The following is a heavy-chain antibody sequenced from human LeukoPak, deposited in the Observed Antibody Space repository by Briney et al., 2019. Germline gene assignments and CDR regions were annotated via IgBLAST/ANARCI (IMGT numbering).Heavy chain of an antibody. CDR1: GFRFSDYY. V-gene: IGHV3-11*05. Sequence: GGSLRLSCAASGFRFSDYYMTWIRQAPGKGLEWVSSISSSSSYIYYADSVKGRFTISRDNSKNTLNLQMNSLRAEDTAVYYCARVAVAGRVEYFDYWGQGTLVTVSS. CDR2: ISSSSSYI. J-gene: IGHJ4*02. CDR3: ARVAVAGRVEYFDY. D-gene: IGHD6-19*01.